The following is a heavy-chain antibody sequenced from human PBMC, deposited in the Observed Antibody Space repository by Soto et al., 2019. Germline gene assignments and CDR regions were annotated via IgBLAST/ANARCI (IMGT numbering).Heavy chain of an antibody. CDR1: GDSFTSYG. D-gene: IGHD5-12*01. J-gene: IGHJ4*02. V-gene: IGHV1-18*01. Sequence: QVQLVQSGAEVKKPGASVKVSCKASGDSFTSYGISWVRQAPGQGLDWMGWSSAYNDNRNYAQKFQGRVTMTTDTATSTAYMERRSLRSDDTAVYYCARDAWGIVATTPPVFDYWGQGTLVTVSS. CDR3: ARDAWGIVATTPPVFDY. CDR2: SSAYNDNR.